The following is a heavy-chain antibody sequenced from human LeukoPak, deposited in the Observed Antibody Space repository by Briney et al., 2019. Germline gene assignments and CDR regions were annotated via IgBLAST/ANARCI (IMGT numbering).Heavy chain of an antibody. V-gene: IGHV4-59*08. CDR1: SGPFYSYY. CDR2: HYDSGST. J-gene: IGHJ4*02. D-gene: IGHD4-17*01. Sequence: SETLSLTCTVSSGPFYSYYWSWIRQAPGKGLEWIGYHYDSGSTHYNPSLKSRVTISLDTSKNQFSLNLSSVTAADTAVYYCARHSWVNGYFDYWGQGTLVTVSS. CDR3: ARHSWVNGYFDY.